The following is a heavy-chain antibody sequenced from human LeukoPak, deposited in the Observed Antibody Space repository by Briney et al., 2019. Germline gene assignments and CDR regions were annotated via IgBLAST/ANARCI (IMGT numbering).Heavy chain of an antibody. Sequence: SETLSLXCTVSGGSISSYYWSWIRQPPGKGLEWIGYIYYSGSTNYNPSLKSRVTISVDTSKNQFSLKLSSVTAADTAVYYCARARDSGYDSDAFDIWGQGTMVTVSS. V-gene: IGHV4-59*01. CDR3: ARARDSGYDSDAFDI. J-gene: IGHJ3*02. CDR2: IYYSGST. CDR1: GGSISSYY. D-gene: IGHD5-12*01.